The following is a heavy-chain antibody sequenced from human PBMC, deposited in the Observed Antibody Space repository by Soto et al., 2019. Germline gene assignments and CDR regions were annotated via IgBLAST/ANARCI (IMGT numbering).Heavy chain of an antibody. CDR3: ARNGYCSGGSCYYYYYGMDV. CDR2: ISAYNGNT. J-gene: IGHJ6*02. CDR1: GYTFTSYG. D-gene: IGHD2-15*01. V-gene: IGHV1-18*01. Sequence: QVPLVQSGAEVKKPGASVKVSCKASGYTFTSYGISWVRQAPGQGLEWMGWISAYNGNTNYAQKLQGRVTMTTDTSTSTAYMELRSLRSDDTAVYYCARNGYCSGGSCYYYYYGMDVWGQGTTVTVSS.